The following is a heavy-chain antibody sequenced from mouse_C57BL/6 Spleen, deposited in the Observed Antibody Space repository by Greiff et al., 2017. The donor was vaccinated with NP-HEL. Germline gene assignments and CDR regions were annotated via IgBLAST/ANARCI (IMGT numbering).Heavy chain of an antibody. Sequence: EVQVVESGGDLVKPGGSLKLSCAASGFTFSSYGMSWVRQTPDKRLEWVATISSGGSYTYYPDSVKGQFTISRDNAKNTLYLQMSSLKSEDTAMYYCARELSLGYFDYWGQGTTLTVSS. CDR2: ISSGGSYT. D-gene: IGHD3-2*02. CDR1: GFTFSSYG. CDR3: ARELSLGYFDY. V-gene: IGHV5-6*01. J-gene: IGHJ2*01.